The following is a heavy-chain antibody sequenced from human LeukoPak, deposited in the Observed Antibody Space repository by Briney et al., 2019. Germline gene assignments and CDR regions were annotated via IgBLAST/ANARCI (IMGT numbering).Heavy chain of an antibody. Sequence: ASVKVSCKASGYTFTGYYMHWVRQAPGQGLEWMGWINPNSGGTNYAQKFQGRVTMTRDTSISTAYMELSRLRSDDTAVYYRARVHSSSWYGIDYWGQGTLVTVSS. J-gene: IGHJ4*02. V-gene: IGHV1-2*02. CDR2: INPNSGGT. CDR3: ARVHSSSWYGIDY. D-gene: IGHD6-13*01. CDR1: GYTFTGYY.